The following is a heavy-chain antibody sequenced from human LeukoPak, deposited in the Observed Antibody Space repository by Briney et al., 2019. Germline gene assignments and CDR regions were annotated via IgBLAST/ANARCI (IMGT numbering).Heavy chain of an antibody. CDR2: INVNADST. Sequence: GGSLRLSCAASGFTFTTYTMGWVRQIPGKGLEWFSAINVNADSTYYADSVKGRFTISRDNPKNTLYLQMNSLTAEDTAVYYCAKGSSGGWPYYFDYWGQGTLVTVSS. D-gene: IGHD6-19*01. CDR1: GFTFTTYT. J-gene: IGHJ4*02. V-gene: IGHV3-23*01. CDR3: AKGSSGGWPYYFDY.